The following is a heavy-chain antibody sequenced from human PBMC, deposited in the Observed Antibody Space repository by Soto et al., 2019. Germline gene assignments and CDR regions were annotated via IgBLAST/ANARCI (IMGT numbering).Heavy chain of an antibody. CDR1: GFTFSSYW. J-gene: IGHJ4*02. Sequence: EVQLVESGGGLVQPGGSLRLSCAASGFTFSSYWMHWVRQVPGKGLVWVSHIDRDGNSTTYADSVKGRFTISRDNAKNTVYLQMSSLGADDKAVDYCVRDDVGVGIDYWGQGTLVTVSS. CDR3: VRDDVGVGIDY. V-gene: IGHV3-74*03. CDR2: IDRDGNST. D-gene: IGHD1-26*01.